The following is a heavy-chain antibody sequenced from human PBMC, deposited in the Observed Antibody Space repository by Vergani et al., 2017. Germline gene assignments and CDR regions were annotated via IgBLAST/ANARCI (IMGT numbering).Heavy chain of an antibody. Sequence: QVQLQESGPGLVKPSETLSLTCTVSGGSVSSGSYYWSWIRQPAGKGLEWIGYIYYSGSTNYNPSLKSRVTISVDTSKNQFSLKLSSVTAADTAVYYCTRLFSHSHYTNHYYYGMDVWGQGTTVTVSS. CDR1: GGSVSSGSYY. D-gene: IGHD2-2*02. CDR2: IYYSGST. V-gene: IGHV4-61*10. CDR3: TRLFSHSHYTNHYYYGMDV. J-gene: IGHJ6*02.